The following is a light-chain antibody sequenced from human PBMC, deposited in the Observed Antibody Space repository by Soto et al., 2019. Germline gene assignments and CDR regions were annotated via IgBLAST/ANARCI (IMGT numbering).Light chain of an antibody. CDR3: QHHESDPRT. CDR1: QSINTW. CDR2: TAS. Sequence: DIQMTQSPSTLSASVGDRVTITCRASQSINTWLAWYQQKPGKAPRLLIYTASSLESGVPSRFSGSGSGTEFTLTISSLQPDDFATYYCQHHESDPRTFGQGTKVEIK. J-gene: IGKJ1*01. V-gene: IGKV1-5*03.